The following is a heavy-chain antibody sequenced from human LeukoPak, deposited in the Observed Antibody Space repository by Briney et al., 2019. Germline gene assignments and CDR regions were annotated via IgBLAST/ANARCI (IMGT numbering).Heavy chain of an antibody. Sequence: GGSLRLSCAASGFTFSSYTMHWVRQAPGKGLEWVAVISYDRSNKYYADSVKGRFTISRDNSKNTLFLQMNSLTTEDTAVYYCAREVGGDYVFDYWGQGTLVTVSS. CDR3: AREVGGDYVFDY. J-gene: IGHJ4*02. D-gene: IGHD4-17*01. V-gene: IGHV3-30-3*01. CDR2: ISYDRSNK. CDR1: GFTFSSYT.